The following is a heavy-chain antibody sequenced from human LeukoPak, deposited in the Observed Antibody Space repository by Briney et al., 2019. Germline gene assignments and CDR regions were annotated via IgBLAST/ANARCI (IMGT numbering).Heavy chain of an antibody. Sequence: GGSLRLSCVASGFTFSHYGMHWVRQAPGKGLEWVAFIRYDEANTYYADSVKDRFTISRDTSENTVYLQMNSLRVEDTAVYYCAKGFNPLDCRGQGTLVSVSS. J-gene: IGHJ4*02. CDR1: GFTFSHYG. V-gene: IGHV3-30*02. CDR2: IRYDEANT. CDR3: AKGFNPLDC.